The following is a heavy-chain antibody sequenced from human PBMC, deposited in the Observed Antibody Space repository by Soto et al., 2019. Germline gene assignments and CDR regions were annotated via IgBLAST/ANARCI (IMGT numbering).Heavy chain of an antibody. CDR3: AHKGPEDWPLDY. J-gene: IGHJ4*02. CDR1: GFSLSTSGVG. Sequence: QITLKESGPTLVRPTQTLTRTCAFSGFSLSTSGVGVGWIRQPPGTALEWLAGIYWDDSKHSSPSLRSRLTXXKXXSKNQVVLTMTNMDPMDTGTYYYAHKGPEDWPLDYWGQGTLGTVSS. CDR2: IYWDDSK. D-gene: IGHD3-9*01. V-gene: IGHV2-5*02.